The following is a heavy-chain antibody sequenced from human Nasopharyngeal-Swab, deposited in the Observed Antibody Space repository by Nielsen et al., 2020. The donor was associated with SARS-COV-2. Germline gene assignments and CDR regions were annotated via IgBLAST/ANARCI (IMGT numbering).Heavy chain of an antibody. CDR3: ARTGDYAVDY. Sequence: LSLTCAVYGGSFSGYYWSWIRQAPGKGLEWVSYISSSGSTIYYADSVKGRFTISRDNAKNSLYLQMNSLRAEDTAVYYCARTGDYAVDYWGQGTLVTVSS. V-gene: IGHV3-11*04. CDR2: ISSSGSTI. D-gene: IGHD4-17*01. CDR1: GGSFSGYY. J-gene: IGHJ4*02.